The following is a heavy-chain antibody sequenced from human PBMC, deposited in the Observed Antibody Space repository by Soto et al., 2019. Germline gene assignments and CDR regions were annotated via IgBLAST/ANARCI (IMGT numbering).Heavy chain of an antibody. D-gene: IGHD3-16*01. CDR3: VCGGNFFIY. CDR2: MDQDGSET. J-gene: IGHJ4*02. V-gene: IGHV3-7*01. Sequence: EVQLVESGGGLVQPGGSLRLSCAASGFTFSTYWMTWVRQPPGKGLEWVANMDQDGSETYYVDSVRGRFTVSRDNAKNSLYLQMTSLRVEDTAVYYCVCGGNFFIYWGKGTLVTVSP. CDR1: GFTFSTYW.